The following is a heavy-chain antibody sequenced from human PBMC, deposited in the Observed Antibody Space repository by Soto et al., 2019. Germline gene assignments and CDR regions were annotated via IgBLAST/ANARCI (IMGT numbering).Heavy chain of an antibody. Sequence: ASVKVSCKASGYTFTSYDINWVQQATGQGPEWMGMISPGGDRTTYAQKFQGRVTMTRDTSTSTVYMELSSLKSEDTAVYYCARGAYCGGDCYDYWGQGTLVTVSS. CDR3: ARGAYCGGDCYDY. CDR1: GYTFTSYD. CDR2: ISPGGDRT. J-gene: IGHJ4*02. V-gene: IGHV1-46*03. D-gene: IGHD2-21*01.